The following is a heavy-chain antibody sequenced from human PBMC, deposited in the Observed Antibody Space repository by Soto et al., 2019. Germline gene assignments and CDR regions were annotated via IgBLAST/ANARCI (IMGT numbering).Heavy chain of an antibody. CDR2: IGGSGGST. CDR1: GFPFSIFA. Sequence: GGSLRLSCAASGFPFSIFAMSWVRQSPGKGLEWVSTIGGSGGSTYYADAVKGRFTISRDNSMDTLFLQMKSLRVEDTAIYYCAKEVSLGSTVDLGYWGQGTLVTVSS. D-gene: IGHD7-27*01. V-gene: IGHV3-23*01. J-gene: IGHJ4*02. CDR3: AKEVSLGSTVDLGY.